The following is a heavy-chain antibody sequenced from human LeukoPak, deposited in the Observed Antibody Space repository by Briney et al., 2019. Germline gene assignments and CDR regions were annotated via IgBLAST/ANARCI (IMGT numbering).Heavy chain of an antibody. J-gene: IGHJ4*02. D-gene: IGHD2-2*01. CDR1: GGSISSNNYY. CDR3: ARHWDDRSSPSY. Sequence: PSETLSLTCTVSGGSISSNNYYRGWIRQPPGKGLEWIGNIHYSGSTYYNPSLKSRVTISVDTSKNQFSLKLTSVTAADTAVYYCARHWDDRSSPSYWGQGTLVTVSS. V-gene: IGHV4-39*01. CDR2: IHYSGST.